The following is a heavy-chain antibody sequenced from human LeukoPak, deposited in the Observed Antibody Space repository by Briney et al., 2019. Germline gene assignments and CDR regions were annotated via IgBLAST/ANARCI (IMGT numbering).Heavy chain of an antibody. V-gene: IGHV3-23*01. J-gene: IGHJ4*02. CDR3: ANSHYYHSSGYYQGLGY. CDR2: ISGSGGST. Sequence: GGSLRLSCAASGFTFSSYTMSWVRQAPGEGLEWVSGISGSGGSTYYADSVKGRFTISRDNSKNTLYLQMNSLRAEDTAVYYCANSHYYHSSGYYQGLGYWSQGTLVTVSS. D-gene: IGHD3-22*01. CDR1: GFTFSSYT.